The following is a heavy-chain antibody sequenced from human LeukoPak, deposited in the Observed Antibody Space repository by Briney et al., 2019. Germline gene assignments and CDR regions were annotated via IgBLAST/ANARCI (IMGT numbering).Heavy chain of an antibody. Sequence: SVKVSCKASGGTFSSYSISWVRQAPGQGLEWMGGIIPIFGTANYAQKFQGRVTITADESTSTAYMELSSLGSEDTAVYYCARDCVDGYGDLGGCWGQGTLVTVSS. V-gene: IGHV1-69*13. J-gene: IGHJ4*02. CDR2: IIPIFGTA. CDR1: GGTFSSYS. D-gene: IGHD4-17*01. CDR3: ARDCVDGYGDLGGC.